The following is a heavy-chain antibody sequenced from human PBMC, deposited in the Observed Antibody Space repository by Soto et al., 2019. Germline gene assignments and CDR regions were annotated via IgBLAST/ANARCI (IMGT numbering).Heavy chain of an antibody. V-gene: IGHV3-23*01. D-gene: IGHD3-22*01. Sequence: GGSKRLSCAASGLRFRNYAMSWVSKDKGKGLERVSGISGRGDSTCYADSVKGRSTISRDNSKNTLYLQMNSLRAEDTAVYYFSTLDYYDSRNFYYYYFDYWGRGTLVTVSS. CDR3: STLDYYDSRNFYYYYFDY. J-gene: IGHJ4*02. CDR1: GLRFRNYA. CDR2: ISGRGDST.